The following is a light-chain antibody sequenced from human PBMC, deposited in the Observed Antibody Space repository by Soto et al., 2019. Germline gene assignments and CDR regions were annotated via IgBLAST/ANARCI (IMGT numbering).Light chain of an antibody. Sequence: QSVLTQPASVSGSPGQSITISCTGTSSDVGGYNSVSWYRQDPGKAPKLMIYDVTNRPSGVSNRFSGSKSGNTASLTISGLQAEDEADYYCSSYTTSSTRVFGTGTKLTVL. J-gene: IGLJ1*01. CDR2: DVT. CDR3: SSYTTSSTRV. CDR1: SSDVGGYNS. V-gene: IGLV2-14*01.